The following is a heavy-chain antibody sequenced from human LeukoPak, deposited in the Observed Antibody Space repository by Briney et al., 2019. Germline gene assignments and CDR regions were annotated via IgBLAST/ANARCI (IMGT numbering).Heavy chain of an antibody. CDR3: ARELAVGGTWFDP. J-gene: IGHJ5*02. Sequence: PGGSLRLSCAASGFTLSSYWMHWVRQAPGKGLVWVSRIKSDGSTTNYADFVKGRFTISRDNAKNTLYLQMNSLRAEDTAVYYCARELAVGGTWFDPWGQGTLVTVSS. CDR1: GFTLSSYW. V-gene: IGHV3-74*01. CDR2: IKSDGSTT. D-gene: IGHD6-19*01.